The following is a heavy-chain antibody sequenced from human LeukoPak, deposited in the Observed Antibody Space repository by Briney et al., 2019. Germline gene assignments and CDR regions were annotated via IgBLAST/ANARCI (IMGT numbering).Heavy chain of an antibody. D-gene: IGHD2-2*01. CDR2: IIPILGIA. CDR1: GGTFSSYA. Sequence: SVKVSCKASGGTFSSYAISWVRQAPGQGLEWMGRIIPILGIANYAQKFQGRVTITADKSTSTAYMELSSLRSEDTAVYYCARYCSSTSCHSYHGMDVWGQGTTVTVSS. V-gene: IGHV1-69*04. CDR3: ARYCSSTSCHSYHGMDV. J-gene: IGHJ6*02.